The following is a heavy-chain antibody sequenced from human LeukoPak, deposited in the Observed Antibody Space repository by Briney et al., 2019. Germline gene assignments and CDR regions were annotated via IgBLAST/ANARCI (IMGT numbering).Heavy chain of an antibody. D-gene: IGHD3-16*01. CDR2: INGDGRTT. Sequence: PGGSLRLSCAASGFTFSSYWMHWVRQAPGKGLVWVSRINGDGRTTEYADYVKGRFTISRDNAKNTLYLQMNSLRAEDTAVYYCTRGFWGWEVDYWGQGTLATVSS. V-gene: IGHV3-74*03. CDR1: GFTFSSYW. CDR3: TRGFWGWEVDY. J-gene: IGHJ4*02.